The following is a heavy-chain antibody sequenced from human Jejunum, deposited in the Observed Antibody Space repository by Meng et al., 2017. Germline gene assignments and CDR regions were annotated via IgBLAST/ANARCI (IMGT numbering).Heavy chain of an antibody. J-gene: IGHJ5*02. CDR3: TKSAYSTSRFDP. D-gene: IGHD6-13*01. CDR2: IKSDGTT. V-gene: IGHV3-74*01. Sequence: QRLGSGGDLVQPGGSLSLSCAASGFTFSSSWMYWVRQAPGKGLVWVSRIKSDGTTVYADSVKGRFTMSRDNAKNTVFLHMNSLRVDDTAMYYCTKSAYSTSRFDPWGQGTLVTVSS. CDR1: GFTFSSSW.